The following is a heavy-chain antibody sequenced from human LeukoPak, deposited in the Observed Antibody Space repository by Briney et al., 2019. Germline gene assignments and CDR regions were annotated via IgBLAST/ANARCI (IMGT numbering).Heavy chain of an antibody. CDR2: IQDDGSNK. Sequence: PGGSLRLSCEASVFNFGTYAMHWVRQVPGKGLEWVAFIQDDGSNKYYADSVKGRFTISRDNSKNTLYLQMNSLRAEDTAVYYCAKDRYSGSGIDYWGQGTLVTVSS. CDR3: AKDRYSGSGIDY. V-gene: IGHV3-30*02. D-gene: IGHD1-26*01. J-gene: IGHJ4*02. CDR1: VFNFGTYA.